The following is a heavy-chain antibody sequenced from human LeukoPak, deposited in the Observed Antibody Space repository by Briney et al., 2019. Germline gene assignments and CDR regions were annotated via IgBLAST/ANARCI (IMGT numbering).Heavy chain of an antibody. CDR3: ARVQSDDFWSGYFYDYFDY. Sequence: GGSLRLSCAASGFTFSDYSMNWVRQAPGKGLEWVSYISSSSSTVYYADSVKGRFTISRDNAKNSLYLQMNSLRDEDTAVYYCARVQSDDFWSGYFYDYFDYWGQGTLVTVSS. CDR2: ISSSSSTV. V-gene: IGHV3-48*02. D-gene: IGHD3-3*01. J-gene: IGHJ4*02. CDR1: GFTFSDYS.